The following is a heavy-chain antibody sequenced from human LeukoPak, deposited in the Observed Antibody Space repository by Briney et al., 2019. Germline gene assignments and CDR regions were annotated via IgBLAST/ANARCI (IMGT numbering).Heavy chain of an antibody. J-gene: IGHJ3*02. CDR2: IIPIFGTA. CDR1: GGTFSSYS. CDR3: ARDRSFSSPDAFDI. D-gene: IGHD6-6*01. V-gene: IGHV1-69*05. Sequence: SVKVSCKASGGTFSSYSLSWVRQAPGQGLEWMGGIIPIFGTANNAQRFQGRVTITTDESTSTVYMELSSLRSEDTAVYYCARDRSFSSPDAFDIWGQGTMVTVSS.